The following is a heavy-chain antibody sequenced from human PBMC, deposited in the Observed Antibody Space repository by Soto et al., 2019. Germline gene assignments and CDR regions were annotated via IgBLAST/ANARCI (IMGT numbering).Heavy chain of an antibody. CDR1: GFTLSDHH. CDR2: SRDKPQGYRT. CDR3: VRATYFSDSSGYTRCLDY. J-gene: IGHJ4*02. D-gene: IGHD3-22*01. V-gene: IGHV3-72*01. Sequence: PGGSLRLSCAGSGFTLSDHHIDWVRHAPGKGLEWVGRSRDKPQGYRTAYAASVKYRFTTSRDESKNSAYLQMNSLKTEDTAVYYCVRATYFSDSSGYTRCLDYWGQGTLVTVYS.